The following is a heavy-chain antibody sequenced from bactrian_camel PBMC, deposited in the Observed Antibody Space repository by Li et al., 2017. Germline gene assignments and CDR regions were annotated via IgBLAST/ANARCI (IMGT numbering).Heavy chain of an antibody. V-gene: IGHV3S53*01. D-gene: IGHD6*01. Sequence: HVQLVESGGGSVQAGGPLRLSCAASGNTDRRCMAWFRQAPGKEREGVAAIGGVGSTSYADSVKGRFTISKDSAKNTLYLQMNSLKPEDTAMYYCAAQPCGRVLPLPLVPGRYSYWGQGTQVTVS. CDR2: IGGVGST. CDR3: AAQPCGRVLPLPLVPGRYSY. J-gene: IGHJ4*01. CDR1: GNTDRRC.